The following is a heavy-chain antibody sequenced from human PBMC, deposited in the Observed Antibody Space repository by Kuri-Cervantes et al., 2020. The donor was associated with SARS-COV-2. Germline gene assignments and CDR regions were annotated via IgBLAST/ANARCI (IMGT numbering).Heavy chain of an antibody. V-gene: IGHV1-46*01. J-gene: IGHJ3*02. CDR2: INPSGGST. CDR1: GYTFTGYY. CDR3: ARVVGYCSSTSCPLLAFDI. Sequence: ASVKVSCKASGYTFTGYYMHWVRQAPGQGLEWMGIINPSGGSTSYAQKFQGRVTMTRDTSTSTVYMELRSLRSEDTAVYYCARVVGYCSSTSCPLLAFDIWGQGTMVTVSS. D-gene: IGHD2-2*01.